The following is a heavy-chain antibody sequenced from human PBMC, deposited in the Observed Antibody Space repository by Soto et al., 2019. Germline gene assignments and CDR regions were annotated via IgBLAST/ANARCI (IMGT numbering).Heavy chain of an antibody. D-gene: IGHD2-2*01. Sequence: LRLSCAASGFTFSSYSMNWVRQAPGKGLEWVSSISSSSSYIYYADSVKGRFTISRDNAKNSLYLQMNSLRAEDTAVYYCARDTGGYQLRGGCGYYYYGMEVWGQGTTVTVSS. J-gene: IGHJ6*02. CDR2: ISSSSSYI. CDR1: GFTFSSYS. CDR3: ARDTGGYQLRGGCGYYYYGMEV. V-gene: IGHV3-21*01.